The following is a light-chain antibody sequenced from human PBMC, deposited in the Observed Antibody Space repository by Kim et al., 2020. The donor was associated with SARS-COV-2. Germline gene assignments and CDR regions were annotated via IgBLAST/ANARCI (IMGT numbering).Light chain of an antibody. CDR3: QQYNNWPYT. V-gene: IGKV3-15*01. CDR2: GAS. J-gene: IGKJ2*01. Sequence: FVAPGERATLSCRASQSVTSNLAWYQQTPGKAPRLLIYGASTRATGIPARFSGTGSGTEFTLTISSLQSEDFAVYYCQQYNNWPYTFGQGTKLEI. CDR1: QSVTSN.